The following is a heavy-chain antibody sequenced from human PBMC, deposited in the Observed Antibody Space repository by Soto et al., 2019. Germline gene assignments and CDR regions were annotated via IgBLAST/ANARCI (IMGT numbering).Heavy chain of an antibody. D-gene: IGHD6-6*01. CDR1: GGSISSSNW. CDR2: IYHSGST. V-gene: IGHV4-4*02. CDR3: ARDWGIAARPDYYYYGMDV. Sequence: SETLSLTCAVSGGSISSSNWWSWVRQPPGKGLEWIGEIYHSGSTNYNPSLKSRVTMSVDKSKNQFSLKLSSVTAADTAVYYCARDWGIAARPDYYYYGMDVWGQGTTVT. J-gene: IGHJ6*02.